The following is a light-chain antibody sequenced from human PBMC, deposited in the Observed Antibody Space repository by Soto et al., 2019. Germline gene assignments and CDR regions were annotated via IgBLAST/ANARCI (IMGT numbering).Light chain of an antibody. Sequence: IQMNQSHSSLSASVGDRVTITCRASQSISSYLNWYQQKPGKAPNLLIYDASTLQSGVPSRFSGSGSGTEFTLTSSSLQPDDLATYYCQQYNSYWTFGQGTKVDIK. CDR1: QSISSY. CDR3: QQYNSYWT. J-gene: IGKJ1*01. CDR2: DAS. V-gene: IGKV1-5*01.